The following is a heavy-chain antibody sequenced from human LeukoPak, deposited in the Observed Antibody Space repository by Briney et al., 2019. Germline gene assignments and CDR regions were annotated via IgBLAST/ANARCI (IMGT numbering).Heavy chain of an antibody. V-gene: IGHV3-11*04. J-gene: IGHJ3*02. CDR2: IGSSGSTI. CDR3: ARRRSYYDSTGYSNDAFDI. CDR1: GFTFSDYY. Sequence: GGSLRLSCAASGFTFSDYYMSWIRQAPGKGLEWVSYIGSSGSTIYYADSVKGRFTISRDNAKNSLFLQMNSLRAEDTAVYFCARRRSYYDSTGYSNDAFDIWGQGTMVTVSS. D-gene: IGHD3-22*01.